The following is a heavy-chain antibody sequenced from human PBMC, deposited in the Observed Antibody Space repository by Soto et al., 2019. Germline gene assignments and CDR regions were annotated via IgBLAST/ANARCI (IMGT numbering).Heavy chain of an antibody. J-gene: IGHJ6*02. V-gene: IGHV1-69*13. D-gene: IGHD6-13*01. CDR1: GGTFSSYA. CDR2: IIPIFGTA. CDR3: ARDIAAAGRSYYYGMDV. Sequence: SVKVSCKASGGTFSSYAISWVRQAPGQGLEWMGGIIPIFGTANYAQKFQGRVTITADESTSTAYMELSSLRSEDTAVYYCARDIAAAGRSYYYGMDVWGQGTTVTVSS.